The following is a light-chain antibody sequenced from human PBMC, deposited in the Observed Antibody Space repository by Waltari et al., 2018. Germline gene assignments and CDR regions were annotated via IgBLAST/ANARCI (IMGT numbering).Light chain of an antibody. CDR3: ALYMGSGIWV. Sequence: QTVVTQEPSLSVCPGGTVTLPCALSSGSLSTTSYATWYQQTPGQAPRTLVYKANARSSGVPDRFSGSILGNTAALTITGAQADDESDYYCALYMGSGIWVFGGGTRLTVL. CDR1: SGSLSTTSY. CDR2: KAN. J-gene: IGLJ3*02. V-gene: IGLV8-61*01.